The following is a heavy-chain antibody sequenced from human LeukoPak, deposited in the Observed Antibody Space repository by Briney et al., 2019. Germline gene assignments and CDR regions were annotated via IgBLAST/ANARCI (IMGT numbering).Heavy chain of an antibody. V-gene: IGHV5-10-1*01. CDR3: ERHFRGFDI. J-gene: IGHJ3*02. D-gene: IGHD3-10*01. CDR2: IDPSDSYT. Sequence: GESLKISCNGSGYXFTTYWISWGRQMPGKGLELMGTIDPSDSYTNYSPSFQGHVTISADKSISTAYLQWSSLKASDTDMYYCERHFRGFDIWGQGTVVTVSS. CDR1: GYXFTTYW.